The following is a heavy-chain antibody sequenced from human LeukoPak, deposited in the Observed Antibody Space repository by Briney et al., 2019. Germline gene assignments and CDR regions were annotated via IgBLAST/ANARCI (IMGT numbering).Heavy chain of an antibody. CDR2: IKPNSGDT. CDR1: GYTFIGYL. CDR3: LSGYDLYY. J-gene: IGHJ4*02. Sequence: SVQESFKSTGYTFIGYLRHWLGPAGCQEVELMGWIKPNSGDTNYGQKFQGRVPMTRDTSISTAYMEMSKLRSDDTAVNYRLSGYDLYYWGQGALVTVSS. D-gene: IGHD5-12*01. V-gene: IGHV1-2*02.